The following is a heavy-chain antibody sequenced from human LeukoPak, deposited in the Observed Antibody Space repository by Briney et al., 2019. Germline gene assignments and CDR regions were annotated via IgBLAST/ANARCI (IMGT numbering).Heavy chain of an antibody. V-gene: IGHV3-23*05. CDR1: GFTFSDYA. CDR3: ARSVPDYPRLDY. CDR2: FKTKYNQV. Sequence: PGGSLRLSCVASGFTFSDYAMNWVRQAPGKGLEWVSTFKTKYNQVYYAESVRGRFTISTDNSKNTVYLQMNSLRAEDTALYYCARSVPDYPRLDYWGQGALVTVSS. J-gene: IGHJ4*02. D-gene: IGHD4-11*01.